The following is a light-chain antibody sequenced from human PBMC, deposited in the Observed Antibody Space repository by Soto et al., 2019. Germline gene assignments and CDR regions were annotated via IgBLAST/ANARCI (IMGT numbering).Light chain of an antibody. Sequence: DIQMTQSPSTLSASVGDRVTITCRASQSISSWLAWYQQKPGKAPKLLIYDASSLESGVPSRFSGSESGTEFTLTISSLQPDDFATYSCQQYNSYSGTFGQGTKV. CDR1: QSISSW. CDR2: DAS. V-gene: IGKV1-5*01. CDR3: QQYNSYSGT. J-gene: IGKJ1*01.